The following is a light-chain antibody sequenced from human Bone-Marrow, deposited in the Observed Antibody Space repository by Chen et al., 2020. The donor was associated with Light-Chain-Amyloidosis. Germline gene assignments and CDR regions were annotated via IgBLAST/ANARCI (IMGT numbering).Light chain of an antibody. CDR1: QFISNY. CDR2: TAS. J-gene: IGKJ5*01. V-gene: IGKV1-39*01. CDR3: QQSYSTLPIT. Sequence: DIQMTQSPSSLSASVGDRVIITCRASQFISNYLNWYQQKPGKAPKLLIYTASSLQSGVPSRFSGSGSGTEFTLTISSLQPEDFATYYWQQSYSTLPITFGQGTRLEIK.